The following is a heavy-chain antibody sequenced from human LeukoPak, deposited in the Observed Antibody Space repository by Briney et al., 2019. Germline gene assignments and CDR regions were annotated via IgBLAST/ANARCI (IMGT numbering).Heavy chain of an antibody. Sequence: RESLRLPCAASGFTFSSYTMSWVRQAPGKGLEWVSHISNSGSYIYYAESMKGRVTISRDNAKNSLFLQMNSLRDEETGLYYCARVGASSSWYGSYYYYYMDVWGMGTTVTVFS. CDR2: ISNSGSYI. V-gene: IGHV3-21*01. CDR1: GFTFSSYT. J-gene: IGHJ6*03. CDR3: ARVGASSSWYGSYYYYYMDV. D-gene: IGHD6-13*01.